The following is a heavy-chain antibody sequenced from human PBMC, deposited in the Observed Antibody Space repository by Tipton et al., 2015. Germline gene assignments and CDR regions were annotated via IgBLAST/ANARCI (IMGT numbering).Heavy chain of an antibody. J-gene: IGHJ6*02. D-gene: IGHD5-24*01. CDR1: GGSVTSGSYY. CDR3: ARDLEHGMDV. V-gene: IGHV4-61*01. Sequence: TLSLTCTVSGGSVTSGSYYWSWIRQPPGKGLEWIGYISYTDGAHYNPALKSRVIISVDTSKNQFSLTLNSVAAADTAVYYCARDLEHGMDVWGHGTTVTVSS. CDR2: ISYTDGA.